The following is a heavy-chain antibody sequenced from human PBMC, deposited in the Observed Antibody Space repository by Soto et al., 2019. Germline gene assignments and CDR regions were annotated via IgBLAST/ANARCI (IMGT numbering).Heavy chain of an antibody. J-gene: IGHJ4*02. CDR3: ARHHIAVAGLFDY. D-gene: IGHD6-19*01. Sequence: SETLSLTCTVSGGSISSSSYYWGWVRQPPGKGLEWIGSIYYSGSTYYNPSLKSRVTISVDTSKTQFSLKLSSVTAADTAVYYCARHHIAVAGLFDYWGQGTLVTVSS. V-gene: IGHV4-39*01. CDR1: GGSISSSSYY. CDR2: IYYSGST.